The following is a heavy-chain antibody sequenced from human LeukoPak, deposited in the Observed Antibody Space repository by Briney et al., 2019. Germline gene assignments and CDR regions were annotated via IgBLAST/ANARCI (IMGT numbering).Heavy chain of an antibody. J-gene: IGHJ4*02. D-gene: IGHD4-11*01. CDR2: ISSSGTII. CDR3: ARAMTS. CDR1: GFTFSSYV. Sequence: PGGSLRLSCAASGFTFSSYVMSWVRQAPGKGLEWVSHISSSGTIIYYADSVKGRFTVSRDNAKNSLYLQMNSLRAEDTAVYYCARAMTSWGQGTLVTVSS. V-gene: IGHV3-48*03.